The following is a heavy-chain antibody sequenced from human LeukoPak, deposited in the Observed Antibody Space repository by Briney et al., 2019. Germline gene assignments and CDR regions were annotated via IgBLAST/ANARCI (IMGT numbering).Heavy chain of an antibody. D-gene: IGHD1-1*01. V-gene: IGHV3-30*04. J-gene: IGHJ4*02. CDR1: GFTFSPYA. CDR3: ARGKQLVSDY. CDR2: ISYDGSDT. Sequence: GGSLRLSCAASGFTFSPYAMHWVRQAPGKGLEWVAVISYDGSDTYYADSVKGRFTISRDNFKNTVYLQMSSLRTEDTSVYYCARGKQLVSDYWGQGTLVTVSS.